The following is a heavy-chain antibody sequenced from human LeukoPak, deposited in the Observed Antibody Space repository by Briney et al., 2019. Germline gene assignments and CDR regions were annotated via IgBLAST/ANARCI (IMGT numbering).Heavy chain of an antibody. Sequence: GASVKVSCKASGYTFTSYDINWVRQAPGQGLEWMGWISAYNGNTNYAQKLQGRVTMTTDTSTSTAYMELRSLRSDDTAVYYCARRHDFWSGYYFYYYYGMDVWGQGTTVTVSS. CDR2: ISAYNGNT. J-gene: IGHJ6*02. V-gene: IGHV1-18*01. D-gene: IGHD3-3*01. CDR1: GYTFTSYD. CDR3: ARRHDFWSGYYFYYYYGMDV.